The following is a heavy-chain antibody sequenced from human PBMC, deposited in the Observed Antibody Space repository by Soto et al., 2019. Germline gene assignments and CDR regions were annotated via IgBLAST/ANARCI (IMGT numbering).Heavy chain of an antibody. Sequence: SETLSLTCTVSGGSISSGGYYWSWIRQHPGKGLEWIGYIYYSGSTYYNPSLKSRVTISVDTSKNQFSLKLSSVTAADTAVYYCARACITMVRGVISAHNYYYYGMDVWGQGTTVTVS. CDR2: IYYSGST. D-gene: IGHD3-10*01. J-gene: IGHJ6*02. CDR3: ARACITMVRGVISAHNYYYYGMDV. V-gene: IGHV4-31*03. CDR1: GGSISSGGYY.